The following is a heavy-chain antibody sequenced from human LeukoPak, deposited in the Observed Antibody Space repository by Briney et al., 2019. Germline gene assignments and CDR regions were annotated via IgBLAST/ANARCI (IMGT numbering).Heavy chain of an antibody. J-gene: IGHJ4*02. CDR1: GFSLTIGYF. CDR3: ARVPRGVQQQLAPPYPY. D-gene: IGHD6-13*01. CDR2: IFHSGST. V-gene: IGHV4-38-2*02. Sequence: SETLSLTCNVSGFSLTIGYFWGWIRQPPGKGLEWIGSIFHSGSTYFNPSLKSRVTMSVDTAKNQFSLQLPSVTAADTAIYYCARVPRGVQQQLAPPYPYWGQGTLVTVSS.